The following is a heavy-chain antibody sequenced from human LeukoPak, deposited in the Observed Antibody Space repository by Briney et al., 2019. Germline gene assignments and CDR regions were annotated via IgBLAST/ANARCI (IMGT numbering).Heavy chain of an antibody. Sequence: GASVKVSCKASGYTFTNYYIHWVRQAPGQGLEWMGWINPISGGTNYAQKFQGRVTMTRDTSITTAYMDLSRLRSDDTAVYYCARIYYYDTSGYYYRGQGTLVTVSS. CDR3: ARIYYYDTSGYYY. J-gene: IGHJ4*02. CDR1: GYTFTNYY. CDR2: INPISGGT. V-gene: IGHV1-2*02. D-gene: IGHD3-22*01.